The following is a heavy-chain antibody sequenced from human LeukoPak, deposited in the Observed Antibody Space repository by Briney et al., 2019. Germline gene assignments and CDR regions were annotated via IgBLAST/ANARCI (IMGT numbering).Heavy chain of an antibody. V-gene: IGHV4-39*01. CDR3: ARGSGWSGYSGV. D-gene: IGHD3-3*01. CDR1: GGSISSSSYY. Sequence: KPSETLSLTCTVSGGSISSSSYYWGWIRQPPGKGLEWIGSIYYSGSTYYNPSLKSRVTISVDTSKNQFSLKLSSVTAADSAVYYCARGSGWSGYSGVWGKGTTVTVSS. J-gene: IGHJ6*04. CDR2: IYYSGST.